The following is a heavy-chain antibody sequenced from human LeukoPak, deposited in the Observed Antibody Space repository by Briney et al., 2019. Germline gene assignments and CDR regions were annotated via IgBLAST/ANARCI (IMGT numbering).Heavy chain of an antibody. D-gene: IGHD6-6*01. CDR3: ARASSAEQVVTA. CDR2: IIPIFGIA. V-gene: IGHV1-69*04. Sequence: SVKVSCKASGGTFSSYAISWVRQAPGQGLEWMGRIIPIFGIANYAQKFQGRVTITADKSTSTAYMELSSLRSEDTAVYYCARASSAEQVVTAWGQGTLVTVST. J-gene: IGHJ5*02. CDR1: GGTFSSYA.